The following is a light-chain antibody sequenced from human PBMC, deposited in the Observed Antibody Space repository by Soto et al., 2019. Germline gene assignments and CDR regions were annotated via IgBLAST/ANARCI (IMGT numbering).Light chain of an antibody. CDR1: RSNIGSNS. V-gene: IGLV1-44*01. Sequence: QSVLTQPPSASGTPGQRVVISCSGSRSNIGSNSVNWYQQLPGTAPKLLVCKNSLRPSGVPDRFSGSESGTSASLAISGLQSEDGADYYCATWDASLNGPVFGGGTKLTVL. CDR3: ATWDASLNGPV. J-gene: IGLJ2*01. CDR2: KNS.